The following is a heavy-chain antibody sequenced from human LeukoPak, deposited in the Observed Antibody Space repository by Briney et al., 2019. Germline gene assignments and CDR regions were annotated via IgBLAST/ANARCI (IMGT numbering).Heavy chain of an antibody. J-gene: IGHJ4*02. CDR2: IYHSGST. D-gene: IGHD3-16*02. CDR1: GYSISSDYY. Sequence: SETLSLTCTVSGYSISSDYYWGWIRQPPGRGLEWIGTIYHSGSTYYNPSLESRVTISVDTSKNQFSLKLSSVTAADTAVYYCARYDVWGTYRAFDYWGQGTLVTVSS. CDR3: ARYDVWGTYRAFDY. V-gene: IGHV4-38-2*02.